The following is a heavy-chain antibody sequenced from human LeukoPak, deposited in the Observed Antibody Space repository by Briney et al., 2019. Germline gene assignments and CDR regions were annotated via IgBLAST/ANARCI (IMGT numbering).Heavy chain of an antibody. Sequence: SETLSLTCTVSGGSISSYYWTWIRQPAGKGLEWIGRIYTSGNTNYNPSLKSRVTISVDKSKNQFSLKLSSVTAADTAVYYCARGYSSSGSLDYWGQGTLVTVSS. J-gene: IGHJ4*02. D-gene: IGHD6-13*01. CDR2: IYTSGNT. V-gene: IGHV4-4*07. CDR1: GGSISSYY. CDR3: ARGYSSSGSLDY.